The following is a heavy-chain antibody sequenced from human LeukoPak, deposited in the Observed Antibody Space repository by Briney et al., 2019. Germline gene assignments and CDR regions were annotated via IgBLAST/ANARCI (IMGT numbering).Heavy chain of an antibody. CDR2: IYHSGST. Sequence: SGTLSLTCAVSSGSISSNNWWSWVRPPPGKGLEWIGEIYHSGSTNYNSSLKSRVTISVDKSKNQFSLKLSSVTAADTAVYYCASRHRDILTGYAWGQGTLVTVSS. D-gene: IGHD3-9*01. CDR3: ASRHRDILTGYA. CDR1: SGSISSNNW. V-gene: IGHV4-4*02. J-gene: IGHJ5*02.